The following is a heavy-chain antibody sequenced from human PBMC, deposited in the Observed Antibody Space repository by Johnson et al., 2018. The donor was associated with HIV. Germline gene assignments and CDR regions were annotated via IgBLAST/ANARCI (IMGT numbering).Heavy chain of an antibody. V-gene: IGHV3-30-3*01. CDR3: AKDIYGYDAFDI. J-gene: IGHJ3*02. Sequence: QVQLVESGGGVVQPGRSLRLSCAATGFTFNSYAMHWVRQAPGKGLEWVAVISYYGINKYYADSVKGRFTISRDNSKKTLYLQMNSLRAEDTALYYCAKDIYGYDAFDIWGQGTMVTVSS. CDR2: ISYYGINK. D-gene: IGHD5-24*01. CDR1: GFTFNSYA.